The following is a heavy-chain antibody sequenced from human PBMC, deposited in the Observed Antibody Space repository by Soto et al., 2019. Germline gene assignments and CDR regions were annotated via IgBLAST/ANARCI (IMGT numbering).Heavy chain of an antibody. D-gene: IGHD6-6*01. Sequence: DGLEWIGSIYYSGSTYYNPSLKSRVTISVDTSKNQFSLKLSSVTAADTAVYYCARLQQLVTFDYWGQGTLVTVSS. CDR3: ARLQQLVTFDY. V-gene: IGHV4-39*01. CDR2: IYYSGST. J-gene: IGHJ4*02.